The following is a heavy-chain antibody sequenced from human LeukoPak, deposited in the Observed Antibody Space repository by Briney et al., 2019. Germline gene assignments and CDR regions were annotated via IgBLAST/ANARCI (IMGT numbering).Heavy chain of an antibody. J-gene: IGHJ6*04. V-gene: IGHV1-69*06. D-gene: IGHD3-10*01. CDR2: IIPIFGTA. CDR3: ARGTMVRGVIQNVDV. Sequence: GSSVKVSCKASGGTFSSYAISWVRQAPGQGLEWMGGIIPIFGTANYAQKFQGRVTITADKSTSTAYMELSSVRSEDTAVYYCARGTMVRGVIQNVDVWGKGTTVTVSS. CDR1: GGTFSSYA.